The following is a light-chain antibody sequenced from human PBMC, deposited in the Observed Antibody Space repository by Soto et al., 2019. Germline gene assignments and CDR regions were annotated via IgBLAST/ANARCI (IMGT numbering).Light chain of an antibody. CDR2: GAS. V-gene: IGKV3-20*01. J-gene: IGKJ1*01. CDR3: QLYGSSPPWT. Sequence: EIVLTQSPGTLSLSPGERATLSCRASQSVSNNYLAWYQQRPGQAPRLLVYGASSRAAGIPDRFSGTGSGTGFTLTITRREPEDFAVYYCQLYGSSPPWTFGQGTKVEIK. CDR1: QSVSNNY.